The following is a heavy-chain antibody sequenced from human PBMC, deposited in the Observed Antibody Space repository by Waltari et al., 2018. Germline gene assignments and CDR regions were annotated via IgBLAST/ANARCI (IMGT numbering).Heavy chain of an antibody. CDR2: IYAGGST. Sequence: EVQLLEAGGDFVQPGGSLRLCCVASGFSFKNYAMSWVRQAPGKGLEWVSTIYAGGSTYYADSVKGRFIISRENSRDTLYLQMNSLRTEDTALYFCARDRIVGDSFWGQGTPVTVSS. V-gene: IGHV3-23*03. D-gene: IGHD1-26*01. CDR3: ARDRIVGDSF. J-gene: IGHJ4*02. CDR1: GFSFKNYA.